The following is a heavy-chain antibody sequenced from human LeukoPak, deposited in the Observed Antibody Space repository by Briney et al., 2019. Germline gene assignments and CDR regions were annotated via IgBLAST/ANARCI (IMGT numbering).Heavy chain of an antibody. Sequence: GGSLRLSCAASGFTFSSYGMHWVRQAPGKGLEWVAITWYDGSNQYYADSVKGRFTISRDNSKNTLYLQVNSLRAEDTAVYYCARDGSFWRGYPYYFDYWGQGTLVTVSS. V-gene: IGHV3-33*08. CDR3: ARDGSFWRGYPYYFDY. D-gene: IGHD3-3*01. CDR2: TWYDGSNQ. CDR1: GFTFSSYG. J-gene: IGHJ4*02.